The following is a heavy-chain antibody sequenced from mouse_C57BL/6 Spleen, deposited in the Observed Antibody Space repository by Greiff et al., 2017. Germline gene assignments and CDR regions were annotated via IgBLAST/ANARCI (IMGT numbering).Heavy chain of an antibody. CDR2: ISYDGSN. CDR1: GYSITSGYY. Sequence: EVKLQESGPGLVKPSQSLSLTCSVTGYSITSGYYWNWIRQFPGNKMEWMGYISYDGSNNYNPSLKNRISITRDTSKNQFFLKLNSVTTEDTATYYCARDYSVSSYFDYWGQGTTLTVSS. D-gene: IGHD1-1*01. J-gene: IGHJ2*01. V-gene: IGHV3-6*01. CDR3: ARDYSVSSYFDY.